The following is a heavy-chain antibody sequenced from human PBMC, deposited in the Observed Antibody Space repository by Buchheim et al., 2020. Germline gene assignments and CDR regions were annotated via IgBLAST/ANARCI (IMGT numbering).Heavy chain of an antibody. Sequence: EVQLVESGGGLVKPGGSLRLSCAASGFTFNNYNMNWVRQAPGKGLEWVSSISSSSSSIYYADSVKGRFTISRDNAKNSLNLQMNSLRAEDTAVYYCAREYSSSSGRTFDIWGQGS. D-gene: IGHD6-6*01. V-gene: IGHV3-21*01. CDR2: ISSSSSSI. CDR3: AREYSSSSGRTFDI. CDR1: GFTFNNYN. J-gene: IGHJ3*02.